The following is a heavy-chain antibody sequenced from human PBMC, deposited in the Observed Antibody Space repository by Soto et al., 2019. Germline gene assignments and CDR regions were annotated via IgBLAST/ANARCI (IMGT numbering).Heavy chain of an antibody. J-gene: IGHJ5*02. CDR3: ARGSMVRGVMCSWFDP. D-gene: IGHD3-10*01. Sequence: SVKVSCKASGGTFSSYAIIWVRQAPGQGLEWMGGIIPIFGTANYAQKFQGRVTITADESTSTAYMELSSLRSEDTAVYYCARGSMVRGVMCSWFDPWGQGTLVTVSS. CDR2: IIPIFGTA. CDR1: GGTFSSYA. V-gene: IGHV1-69*13.